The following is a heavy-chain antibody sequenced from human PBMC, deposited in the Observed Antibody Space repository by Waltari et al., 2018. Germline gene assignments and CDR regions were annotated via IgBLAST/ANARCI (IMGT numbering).Heavy chain of an antibody. CDR2: IYYSGST. J-gene: IGHJ4*02. D-gene: IGHD3-10*01. CDR1: GSSISSSPYY. V-gene: IGHV4-39*01. CDR3: ASSTTYYYFDY. Sequence: QLQLQESGPGLVKPSETLSLTCTVSGSSISSSPYYWGWIRQPPGMGLEWIGNIYYSGSTYYNPSLKSRVTISVDTSKNQFSLRLSSVTAAETAVYYCASSTTYYYFDYWGQGTLVTVSS.